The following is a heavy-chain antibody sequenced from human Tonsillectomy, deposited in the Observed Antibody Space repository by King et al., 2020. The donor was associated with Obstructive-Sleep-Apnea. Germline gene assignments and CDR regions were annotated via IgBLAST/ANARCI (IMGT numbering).Heavy chain of an antibody. V-gene: IGHV1-2*02. CDR2: ININSGGR. CDR1: GYTFTGYY. J-gene: IGHJ5*02. D-gene: IGHD6-19*01. Sequence: VQLVESGAEVKKPGASVKVSCKASGYTFTGYYMHWVRQAPGQGPEWMGWININSGGRNYAQKFQGRVTVTRDTSINTAYMELSVLRSDDTAVYYCARGGAVASTFWPNWYDPWGQGTPVTVSS. CDR3: ARGGAVASTFWPNWYDP.